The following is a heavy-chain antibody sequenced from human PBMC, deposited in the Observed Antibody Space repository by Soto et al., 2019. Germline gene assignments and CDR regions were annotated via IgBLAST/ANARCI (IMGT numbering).Heavy chain of an antibody. Sequence: GGSLRLSCAASGFTFSSYSMNWVRQAPGKGLEWISYSYISSGSSTIYYADSVKGRFTVSRDNAKNSLYLQMSDLRDEDTAVYYCARQDSYGSLDYWGQGTLVTVSS. CDR3: ARQDSYGSLDY. V-gene: IGHV3-48*02. J-gene: IGHJ4*02. CDR2: ISSGSSTI. CDR1: GFTFSSYS. D-gene: IGHD3-10*01.